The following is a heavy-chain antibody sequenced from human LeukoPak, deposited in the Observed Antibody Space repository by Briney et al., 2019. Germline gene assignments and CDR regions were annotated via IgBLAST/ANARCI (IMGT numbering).Heavy chain of an antibody. D-gene: IGHD3-22*01. CDR3: ARDVVGSGYRHDAFDI. CDR1: GGSISSYY. J-gene: IGHJ3*02. CDR2: IYTSGST. V-gene: IGHV4-4*07. Sequence: KPSETLSLTCTVSGGSISSYYWSWIRQPAGKGLEWIGRIYTSGSTNYNPSLKSRVTMSVDTSKNQFSLKLSSVTAADTAVYYCARDVVGSGYRHDAFDIWGQGTMVTVSS.